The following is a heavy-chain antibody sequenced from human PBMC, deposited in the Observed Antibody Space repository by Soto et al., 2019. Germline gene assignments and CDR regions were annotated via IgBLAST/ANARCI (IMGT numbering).Heavy chain of an antibody. CDR2: ITPLFGTP. J-gene: IGHJ4*02. CDR3: ARQFDYDTSGYYYAY. CDR1: GGTFNKYA. Sequence: ASVKVSCKASGGTFNKYAIDWVRQAPGQGLEWMGGITPLFGTPNYAQRFQGRVTISADEVTSTAYMELRSLRSDDTGVYYCARQFDYDTSGYYYAYSGQGTLVTVYS. V-gene: IGHV1-69*13. D-gene: IGHD3-22*01.